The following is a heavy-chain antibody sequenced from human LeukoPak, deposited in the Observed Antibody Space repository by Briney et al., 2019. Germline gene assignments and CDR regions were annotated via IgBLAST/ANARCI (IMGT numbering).Heavy chain of an antibody. CDR2: IIPIFGTA. CDR1: GCTFSSYA. CDR3: AYGYCSSTSCYPPCYYFDY. D-gene: IGHD2-2*01. V-gene: IGHV1-69*13. Sequence: GASVKVSCKASGCTFSSYAISWVRQAPGQGLELVGGIIPIFGTANYAQKLQDRVTITADESTSTAYMELSSLRSEDTAVYYCAYGYCSSTSCYPPCYYFDYWGQGTLVTVSS. J-gene: IGHJ4*02.